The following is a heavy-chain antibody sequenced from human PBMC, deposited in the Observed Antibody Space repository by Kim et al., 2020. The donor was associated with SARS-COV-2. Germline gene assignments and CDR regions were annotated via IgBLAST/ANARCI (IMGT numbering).Heavy chain of an antibody. CDR2: ITKSSNTI. Sequence: GGSLRLSCTTSGFTFSAYDMNWVRQAPGKGLEWVSFITKSSNTIYNEYSVEGRCTISRDNAKKSLFLQMNSLRDEDTALYYCVRDRMGCAFDMWGQGTMVTVSS. CDR3: VRDRMGCAFDM. V-gene: IGHV3-48*02. CDR1: GFTFSAYD. J-gene: IGHJ3*02. D-gene: IGHD3-16*01.